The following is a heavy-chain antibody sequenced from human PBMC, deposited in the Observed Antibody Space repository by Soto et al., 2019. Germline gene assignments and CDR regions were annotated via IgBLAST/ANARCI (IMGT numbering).Heavy chain of an antibody. Sequence: PRGSLRLSCRASGFIFSNYGMHWVRQAAGKGLEWVAVVWYDGSNKYYADSVKGRFTISRDNSKSTLYLQMSSLRAEDTALYYCARAGDTSLGIRELGAFDIWGQGTKVTVSS. D-gene: IGHD2-21*01. CDR1: GFIFSNYG. CDR2: VWYDGSNK. V-gene: IGHV3-33*01. CDR3: ARAGDTSLGIRELGAFDI. J-gene: IGHJ3*02.